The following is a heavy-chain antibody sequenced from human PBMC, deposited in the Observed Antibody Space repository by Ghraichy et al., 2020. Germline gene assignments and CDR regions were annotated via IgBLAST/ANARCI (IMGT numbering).Heavy chain of an antibody. J-gene: IGHJ3*02. D-gene: IGHD2-2*01. Sequence: GGSLRLSCAASGFTFSTYSMNWVRQAPGKGLEWVSSISRDSTYIYYTDSVKGRFTISRDNAKNSLYLQMNSLRVEDTAVYYCARDYGKLGYCSSTNCYDAFDIWGQGTMVTVSS. CDR3: ARDYGKLGYCSSTNCYDAFDI. CDR2: ISRDSTYI. V-gene: IGHV3-21*01. CDR1: GFTFSTYS.